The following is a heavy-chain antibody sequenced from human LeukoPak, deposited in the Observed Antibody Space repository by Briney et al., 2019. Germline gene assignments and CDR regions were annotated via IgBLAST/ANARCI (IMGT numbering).Heavy chain of an antibody. CDR1: GFTFSSYA. V-gene: IGHV3-30*18. Sequence: GRSLRLSCAASGFTFSSYAMHWVRQAPGKGLEWVAVIAYDGSNKYYVDSVKGRFTISRDNSKNTLYLQMNSLRAEDAAVYYCAKRIFDFAVAGEENFDVWGRGTLVTVSS. CDR3: AKRIFDFAVAGEENFDV. D-gene: IGHD6-19*01. CDR2: IAYDGSNK. J-gene: IGHJ2*01.